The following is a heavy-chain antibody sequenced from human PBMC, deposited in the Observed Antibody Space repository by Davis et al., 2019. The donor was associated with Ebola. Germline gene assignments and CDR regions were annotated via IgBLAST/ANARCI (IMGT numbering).Heavy chain of an antibody. V-gene: IGHV3-15*05. CDR2: IKRRIERGTT. CDR1: GFTFSNAW. Sequence: GESLKISCAVSGFTFSNAWMTWVRQAPGKGLEWVGRIKRRIERGTTDYAAPVKGRFTISRDNGKNTLDLQMNSLRAEDTAVYYCVRMIHGQLLYGTFDIWGQGTMVSVSP. J-gene: IGHJ3*02. D-gene: IGHD2-2*02. CDR3: VRMIHGQLLYGTFDI.